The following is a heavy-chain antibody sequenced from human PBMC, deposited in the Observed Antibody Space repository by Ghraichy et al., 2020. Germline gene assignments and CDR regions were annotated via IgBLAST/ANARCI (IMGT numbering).Heavy chain of an antibody. CDR3: ARGGSSGWYGEAFDI. CDR1: GYTFTGYY. CDR2: INPNSGGT. D-gene: IGHD6-19*01. Sequence: ASVKVSCKASGYTFTGYYMHWVRQAPGQGLEWMGWINPNSGGTNYAQKFQGRVTMTRDTSISTAYMELSRLRSDDTAIYYCARGGSSGWYGEAFDIWGQGTMVTVSS. J-gene: IGHJ3*02. V-gene: IGHV1-2*02.